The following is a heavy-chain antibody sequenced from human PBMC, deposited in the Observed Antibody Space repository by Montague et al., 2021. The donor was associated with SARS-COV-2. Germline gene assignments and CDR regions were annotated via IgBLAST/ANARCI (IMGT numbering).Heavy chain of an antibody. D-gene: IGHD6-13*01. CDR1: GDSVSRSSAA. J-gene: IGHJ4*02. CDR2: TYYRPKWYN. CDR3: ARAGSLVNFDY. Sequence: CAISGDSVSRSSAAWNWIRHSPSSGLEWLRMTYYRPKWYNDYAVSVKSRVTINPDTSKNQFSLQLNSVTPENSAVYSCARAGSLVNFDYWGQGTLVTVSS. V-gene: IGHV6-1*01.